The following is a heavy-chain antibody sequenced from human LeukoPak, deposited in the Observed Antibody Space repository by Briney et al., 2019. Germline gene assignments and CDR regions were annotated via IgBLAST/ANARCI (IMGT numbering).Heavy chain of an antibody. CDR1: GFTFSSYS. CDR2: ISSSSSYI. D-gene: IGHD6-13*01. CDR3: ARQLGGGLAAAPPDWFDP. J-gene: IGHJ5*02. Sequence: GGSLRLSCAASGFTFSSYSMNWVRQAPGKVLEWVSSISSSSSYIYYADSVKGRFTISRDNAKNSLYLQMNSLRAEDTAVYYCARQLGGGLAAAPPDWFDPWGQGTLVTVSS. V-gene: IGHV3-21*01.